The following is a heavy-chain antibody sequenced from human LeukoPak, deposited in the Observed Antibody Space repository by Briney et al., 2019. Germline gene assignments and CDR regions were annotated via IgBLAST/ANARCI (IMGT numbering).Heavy chain of an antibody. V-gene: IGHV4-59*12. CDR2: MYYNGNT. Sequence: SETLSLTCTVSGGSISGYYWTWIRQPPGKGLEWIGYMYYNGNTNYNPSLKSRVTISVDPSKNQFSLKLTSVTTADTAVYYCARDSSARKLWFGELLPSSFDYWGQGTLVTVSS. D-gene: IGHD3-10*01. J-gene: IGHJ4*02. CDR1: GGSISGYY. CDR3: ARDSSARKLWFGELLPSSFDY.